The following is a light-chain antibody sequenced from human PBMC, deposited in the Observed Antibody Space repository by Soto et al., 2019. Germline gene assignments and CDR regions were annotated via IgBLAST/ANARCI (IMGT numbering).Light chain of an antibody. CDR1: SSNIGSNY. Sequence: QSVPTQPPSASGTPGQRVTISCSGSSSNIGSNYVYWYQQVPGTAPKLLIYRNNQRPSGVPDRFSGSKSGTSASLAISGLRSEDEVDYYCAAWDDSLSGRVFGGGTKLTVL. V-gene: IGLV1-47*01. J-gene: IGLJ3*02. CDR3: AAWDDSLSGRV. CDR2: RNN.